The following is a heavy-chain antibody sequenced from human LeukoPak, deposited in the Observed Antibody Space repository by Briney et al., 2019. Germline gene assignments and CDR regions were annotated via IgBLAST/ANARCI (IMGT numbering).Heavy chain of an antibody. CDR3: ARVRGAGLSYYYMDV. CDR2: ISYDGSNK. CDR1: GFTFSSYA. V-gene: IGHV3-30-3*01. J-gene: IGHJ6*03. Sequence: PGGSLRLSCAASGFTFSSYAMHWVRQAPGKGLEWVAVISYDGSNKYYADSVKGRFTISRDNSKNTLYLQMNSLRAEDTAVYYCARVRGAGLSYYYMDVWGKGTTVTVSS. D-gene: IGHD3-16*01.